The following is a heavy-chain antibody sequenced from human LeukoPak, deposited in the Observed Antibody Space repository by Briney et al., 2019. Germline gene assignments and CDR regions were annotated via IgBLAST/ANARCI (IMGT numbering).Heavy chain of an antibody. Sequence: SETLSLTCAVYGGSFSGYYWSWIRQPPGKGLEWTGEINHSGSTNYNPSLKSRVTISVDTSKNQFSLKLSSVTAADTAVYYCARGRVDYYGSGTHRRFFDYWGQGTLVTVSS. CDR1: GGSFSGYY. CDR3: ARGRVDYYGSGTHRRFFDY. V-gene: IGHV4-34*01. J-gene: IGHJ4*02. CDR2: INHSGST. D-gene: IGHD3-10*01.